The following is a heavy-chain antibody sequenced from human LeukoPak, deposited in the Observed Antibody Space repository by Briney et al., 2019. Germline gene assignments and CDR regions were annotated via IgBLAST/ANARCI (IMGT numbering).Heavy chain of an antibody. CDR1: GGSFSGYY. D-gene: IGHD5-12*01. V-gene: IGHV4-34*01. J-gene: IGHJ4*02. Sequence: SETLSLTCAVYGGSFSGYYWSWIRQPPGKGLEWIGEINHSGSTNYNPSLKSRVTISVDTSQNQFYLKLSSVTAADTAVYYCARDGYSGSDALWGQGTLVTVPS. CDR2: INHSGST. CDR3: ARDGYSGSDAL.